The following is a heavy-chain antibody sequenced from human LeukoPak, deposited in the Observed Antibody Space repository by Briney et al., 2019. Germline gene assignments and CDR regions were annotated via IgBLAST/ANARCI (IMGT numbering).Heavy chain of an antibody. V-gene: IGHV1-8*01. J-gene: IGHJ6*03. D-gene: IGHD3-16*01. CDR3: ARGIRGAKGKGYYYYYYMDV. Sequence: ASVKVSCKASGYTFTSYDINWVRQATGQGLEWIGWMNPNSGNTGYAQKFQGRVTMTRNTSISTAYMELSSLRSEDTAVYYCARGIRGAKGKGYYYYYYMDVWGKGTTVTVSS. CDR1: GYTFTSYD. CDR2: MNPNSGNT.